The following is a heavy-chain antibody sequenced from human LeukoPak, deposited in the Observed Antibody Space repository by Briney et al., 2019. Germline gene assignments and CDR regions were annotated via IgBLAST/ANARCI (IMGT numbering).Heavy chain of an antibody. V-gene: IGHV4-59*08. J-gene: IGHJ5*02. CDR2: IYYSGST. Sequence: SETLSLTCTVSGGSISSYYWSWIRHPPGKGLEWIGYIYYSGSTNYNPSLKSRVTISVDTSKNQFSLKLSSVTAADTAVYYCARQSVLSSSGRYFPLSNWFDPWGQGTLVTVSS. D-gene: IGHD3-10*01. CDR3: ARQSVLSSSGRYFPLSNWFDP. CDR1: GGSISSYY.